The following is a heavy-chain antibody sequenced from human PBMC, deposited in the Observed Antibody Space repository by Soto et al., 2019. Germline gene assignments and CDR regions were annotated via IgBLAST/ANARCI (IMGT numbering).Heavy chain of an antibody. CDR1: GYSFTSYW. J-gene: IGHJ4*02. D-gene: IGHD3-10*01. Sequence: AGESLKISCKGSGYSFTSYWIGWVRQMPGKGLEWMGIIYPGDSDTRYSPSFQGQVTISADKSISTAYLQWSSLKASDTAMYYCARLEYYYGSGSRYYFDYWGQGTLVTVSS. CDR3: ARLEYYYGSGSRYYFDY. V-gene: IGHV5-51*01. CDR2: IYPGDSDT.